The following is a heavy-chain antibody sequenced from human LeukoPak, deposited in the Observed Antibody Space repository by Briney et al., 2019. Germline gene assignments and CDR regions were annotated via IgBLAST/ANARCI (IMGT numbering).Heavy chain of an antibody. V-gene: IGHV4-59*08. Sequence: SETLSLTCTVSGGSISGTYYWSWIRQPPGKGLEWIGYIYYTGTTDSNPSLKSRVTISLDTSKNQFSLNLSSVTAADTAVYYCARGNPIRGDCFDYWGQGTLVTVSS. CDR1: GGSISGTYY. J-gene: IGHJ4*02. CDR3: ARGNPIRGDCFDY. D-gene: IGHD2-15*01. CDR2: IYYTGTT.